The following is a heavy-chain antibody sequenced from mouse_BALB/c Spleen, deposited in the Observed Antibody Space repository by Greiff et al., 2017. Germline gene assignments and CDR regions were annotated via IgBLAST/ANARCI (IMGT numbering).Heavy chain of an antibody. J-gene: IGHJ3*01. V-gene: IGHV5-9-4*01. Sequence: EVKLVESGGGLVKPGGSLKLSCAASGFTFSSYAMSWVRQSPEKRLEWVAEISSGGSYTYYPDTVTGRFTISRDNAKNTLYLEMSSLRSEDTAMYYCARGYYYGSSPPFAYWGQGTLVTVSA. CDR3: ARGYYYGSSPPFAY. CDR1: GFTFSSYA. CDR2: ISSGGSYT. D-gene: IGHD1-1*01.